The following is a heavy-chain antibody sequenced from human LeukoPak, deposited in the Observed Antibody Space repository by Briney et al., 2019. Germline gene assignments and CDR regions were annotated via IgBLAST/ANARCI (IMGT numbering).Heavy chain of an antibody. Sequence: ASVKVSCKASGYTFTGYYIHWVRQAPGQGLDWMGWINPNSCGTNYAQKFQGRVTMTRDTSISTAYMELSRLRSDDTAVYYCAKIMTTVTTSDAFDIWGQGTMVTVSS. V-gene: IGHV1-2*02. CDR1: GYTFTGYY. CDR2: INPNSCGT. J-gene: IGHJ3*02. D-gene: IGHD4-17*01. CDR3: AKIMTTVTTSDAFDI.